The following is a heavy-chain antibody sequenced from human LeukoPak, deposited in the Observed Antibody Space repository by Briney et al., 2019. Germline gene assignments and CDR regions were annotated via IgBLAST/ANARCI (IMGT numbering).Heavy chain of an antibody. V-gene: IGHV3-48*01. CDR1: GFTFSSYS. J-gene: IGHJ4*02. CDR3: ARASSSWSGFDY. D-gene: IGHD6-13*01. CDR2: ISSSSNTI. Sequence: PGGSLRLSCAASGFTFSSYSMNWVRQAPGKGLEWVSYISSSSNTIYYADSVKGRFTISRDNAKNSLYLQMNSLRAEDTAVYYCARASSSWSGFDYWGQGTLVTVSS.